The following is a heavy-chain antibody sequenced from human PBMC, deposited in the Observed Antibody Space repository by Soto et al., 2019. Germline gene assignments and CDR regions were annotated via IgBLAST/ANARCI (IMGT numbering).Heavy chain of an antibody. CDR2: ISYDGSNK. Sequence: PGGSLRLSCAASGFTFSSYGMHWVRQAPGKGLEWVAVISYDGSNKYYADSVKGRFTISRDNPKNTLYLQMNSLRAEDTAVYYCAKDGLIWYYYDSSGYPNFDYWGQGTLVTVSS. D-gene: IGHD3-22*01. J-gene: IGHJ4*02. V-gene: IGHV3-30*18. CDR1: GFTFSSYG. CDR3: AKDGLIWYYYDSSGYPNFDY.